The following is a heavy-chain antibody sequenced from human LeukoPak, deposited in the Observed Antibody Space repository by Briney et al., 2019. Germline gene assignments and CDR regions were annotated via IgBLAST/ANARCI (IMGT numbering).Heavy chain of an antibody. CDR2: ISYDGSNK. V-gene: IGHV3-30*04. J-gene: IGHJ5*02. CDR3: ARAPNKNWFDP. D-gene: IGHD1/OR15-1a*01. Sequence: PGRSLRLSCAASGFTFSSYAMHWVRQAPGKGLEWVAVISYDGSNKYYADSVKGRFTISRDNSKNTLYLQMNSLRAEDTAVYYCARAPNKNWFDPWGQGTLVTASS. CDR1: GFTFSSYA.